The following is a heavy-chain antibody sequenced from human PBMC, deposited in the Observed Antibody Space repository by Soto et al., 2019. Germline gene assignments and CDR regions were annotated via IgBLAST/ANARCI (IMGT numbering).Heavy chain of an antibody. V-gene: IGHV6-1*01. D-gene: IGHD4-17*01. CDR3: ARDSPGYGDYVLFDY. Sequence: SQTLSLTCVISGDSVSSSTVAWNWIRQSPSGGLEWLGRTYYRSKWSHDYAVSVESRITINPDTSKNQFSLQLDSVTPADTAVYYCARDSPGYGDYVLFDYWGQGTRVTVSS. CDR1: GDSVSSSTVA. CDR2: TYYRSKWSH. J-gene: IGHJ4*02.